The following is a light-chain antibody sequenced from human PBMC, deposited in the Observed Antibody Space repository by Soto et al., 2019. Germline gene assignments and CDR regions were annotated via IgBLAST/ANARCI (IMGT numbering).Light chain of an antibody. CDR3: QQYGTSPPYT. Sequence: ESVLTQSPDTLSVSPGERATLSCRASQSVSSSYLAWYQQKPGQAPRLLIHGASSRATGIPDRFSGSGSGTDFTLTISRLEPEDFAVYDCQQYGTSPPYTFGQGTKLEIK. V-gene: IGKV3-20*01. J-gene: IGKJ2*01. CDR2: GAS. CDR1: QSVSSSY.